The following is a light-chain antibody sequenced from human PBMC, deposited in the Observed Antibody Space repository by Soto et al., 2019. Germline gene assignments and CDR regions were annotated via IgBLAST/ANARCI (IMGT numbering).Light chain of an antibody. CDR1: QSFRGL. CDR2: DAS. Sequence: EVVLTQSPVTLSLSPGERATLSCRASQSFRGLLAWYQQKPGQAPRLLIYDASTRATGIPDCFSGGGSGTGFTLATSSMQSQDFVVYYCQQYNSWPPIAFGQGTRLEIK. CDR3: QQYNSWPPIA. V-gene: IGKV3-15*01. J-gene: IGKJ5*01.